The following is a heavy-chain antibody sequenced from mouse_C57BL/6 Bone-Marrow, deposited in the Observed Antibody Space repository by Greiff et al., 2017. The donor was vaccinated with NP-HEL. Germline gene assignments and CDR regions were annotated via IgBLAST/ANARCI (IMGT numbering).Heavy chain of an antibody. Sequence: EVQVVESGAELVKPGASVKLSCTASGFNIKDYYMHWVKQRTEQGLEWIGRIDPEDGETKYAPKFQGKATITADTSSNTAYLQLSSLTSEDAAVYYCARSGFITPTPYFDYWGQGTTLTVSS. J-gene: IGHJ2*01. CDR1: GFNIKDYY. V-gene: IGHV14-2*01. CDR2: IDPEDGET. D-gene: IGHD1-1*01. CDR3: ARSGFITPTPYFDY.